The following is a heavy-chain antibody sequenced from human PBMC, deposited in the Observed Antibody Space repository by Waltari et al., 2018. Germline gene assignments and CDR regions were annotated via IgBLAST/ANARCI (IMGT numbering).Heavy chain of an antibody. J-gene: IGHJ4*02. CDR1: GGSISSSSYY. CDR3: LAGFVETYYDFWTPWNY. D-gene: IGHD3-3*01. Sequence: QLQLQESGPGLVKPSETLSLTCPVSGGSISSSSYYWGWIRQPPGKGLEWIGSIYYSGSTYYNPSLKSRVTISVDTSKNQFSLKLSSVTAADTAVYYCLAGFVETYYDFWTPWNYWGQGTLVTVSS. CDR2: IYYSGST. V-gene: IGHV4-39*01.